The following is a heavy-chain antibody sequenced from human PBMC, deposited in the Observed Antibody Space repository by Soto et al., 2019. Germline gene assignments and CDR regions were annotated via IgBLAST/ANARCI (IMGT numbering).Heavy chain of an antibody. CDR1: GGSFSGYY. Sequence: SETLSLTCAVYGGSFSGYYWSWIRQPPGKGLEWIGEINHSGGTNYNPSLKSRVTISVDTSKYQFSLKLSSVTAADTAVYYCARFPLNYYYYMDVWGKGTTVTVSS. CDR2: INHSGGT. V-gene: IGHV4-34*01. CDR3: ARFPLNYYYYMDV. J-gene: IGHJ6*03.